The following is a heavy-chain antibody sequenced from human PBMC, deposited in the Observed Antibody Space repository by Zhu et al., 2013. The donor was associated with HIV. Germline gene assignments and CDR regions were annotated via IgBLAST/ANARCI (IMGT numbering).Heavy chain of an antibody. CDR2: IIPIFGTR. V-gene: IGHV1-18*01. Sequence: QVQLLQSGPQVTKPGASMRLSCKASGYTFTSYGISWVRQAPGQGLEWMGGIIPIFGTRNYPQKFQGRVTMTTDTSTSTAYMELRSLRSDDTAVYYCARDHLRLNFDYWGPEPRSPSHQ. D-gene: IGHD3-10*01. CDR3: ARDHLRLNFDY. J-gene: IGHJ4*01. CDR1: GYTFTSYG.